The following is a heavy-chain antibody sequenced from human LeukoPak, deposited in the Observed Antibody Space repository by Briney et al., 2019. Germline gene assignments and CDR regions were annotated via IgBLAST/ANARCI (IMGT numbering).Heavy chain of an antibody. D-gene: IGHD5-18*01. J-gene: IGHJ2*01. CDR3: ARVGSGYSYGIRVWYFDL. Sequence: SETLSLTCTVSGGSISSYYWSWIRQPAGKGLEWIGRIYTSGSTNYNPSLKSRVTMSVDTSKNQFSLKLSSVTAADTAVYYCARVGSGYSYGIRVWYFDLWGRGTLVTVSS. V-gene: IGHV4-4*07. CDR2: IYTSGST. CDR1: GGSISSYY.